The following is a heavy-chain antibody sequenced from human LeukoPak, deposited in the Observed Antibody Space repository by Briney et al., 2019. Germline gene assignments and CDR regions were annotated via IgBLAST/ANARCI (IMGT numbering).Heavy chain of an antibody. J-gene: IGHJ3*02. CDR2: IRSKANSYAT. V-gene: IGHV3-73*01. CDR1: GFTFSGSA. Sequence: GGSLKLSCAASGFTFSGSAMHWVRQASGKGLEWVGRIRSKANSYATAYAASVKGRFTISRDDSKNTAYLQMNSLKTEDTAVYYCTRHRPKPYSGSYLDDAFDIWGQGTMVTVSS. CDR3: TRHRPKPYSGSYLDDAFDI. D-gene: IGHD1-26*01.